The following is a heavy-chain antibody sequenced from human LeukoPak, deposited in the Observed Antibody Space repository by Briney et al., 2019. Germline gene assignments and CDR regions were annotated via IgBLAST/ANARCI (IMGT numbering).Heavy chain of an antibody. J-gene: IGHJ4*02. Sequence: GESLTLSCALSGLPLKNLWELWVRPRPGEGRVWVSRGNADGSRINYADSVEGRFAISRDNAKNTLYLQMNSLRAEDTAVYYCTKDTFGPHDSWGQGALVTVSS. CDR1: GLPLKNLW. CDR2: GNADGSRI. V-gene: IGHV3-74*01. CDR3: TKDTFGPHDS. D-gene: IGHD3-10*01.